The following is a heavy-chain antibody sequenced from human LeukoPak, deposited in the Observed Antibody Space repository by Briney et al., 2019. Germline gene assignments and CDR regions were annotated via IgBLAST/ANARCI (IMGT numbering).Heavy chain of an antibody. D-gene: IGHD1-26*01. J-gene: IGHJ3*02. CDR2: IYPGDSDT. V-gene: IGHV5-51*01. CDR1: GYSFTSYW. Sequence: GESLKISCKGSGYSFTSYWIGWVRQMPGKGLEWMGIIYPGDSDTRYSPSSQGQVTISADKSISTAYLQWSSLKASDTAMYYCARPQWELLSAFDIWGQGTMVTVSS. CDR3: ARPQWELLSAFDI.